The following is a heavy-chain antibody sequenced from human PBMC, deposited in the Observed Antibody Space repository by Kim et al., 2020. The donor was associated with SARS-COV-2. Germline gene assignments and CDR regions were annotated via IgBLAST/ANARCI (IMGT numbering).Heavy chain of an antibody. V-gene: IGHV1-8*01. CDR3: ARVSFYSDAFDI. CDR2: MNPNSGNT. J-gene: IGHJ3*02. D-gene: IGHD3-22*01. Sequence: ASVKVSCKASGYTFTSYDINWVRQATGQGLEWMGWMNPNSGNTGYAQKFQGRVTMTRNTSISTAYMELSSLRSEDTAVYYCARVSFYSDAFDIWGQGTMVTVSS. CDR1: GYTFTSYD.